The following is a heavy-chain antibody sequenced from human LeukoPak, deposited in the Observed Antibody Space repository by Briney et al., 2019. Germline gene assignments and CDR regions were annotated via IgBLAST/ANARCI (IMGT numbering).Heavy chain of an antibody. Sequence: SETLSLTCTISGASSRHNWSWIRQPPGKGLGWIGDIYYSGSTKYNPSLKSRVTISVDASKNQFSLKLTSVTAADTAVYYCASLDGGYSEAVGHWGQGTLVTVSS. CDR3: ASLDGGYSEAVGH. D-gene: IGHD4-23*01. J-gene: IGHJ4*02. V-gene: IGHV4-59*11. CDR2: IYYSGST. CDR1: GASSRHN.